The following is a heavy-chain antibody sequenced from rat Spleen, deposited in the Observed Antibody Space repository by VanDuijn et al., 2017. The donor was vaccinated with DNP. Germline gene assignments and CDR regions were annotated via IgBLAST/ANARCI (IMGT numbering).Heavy chain of an antibody. J-gene: IGHJ2*01. D-gene: IGHD4-3*01. Sequence: EVQLVESGGGLVQPGRSLKLSCAVSGFTFSNYYMAWVRQAPKKGLEWVATISTSGSRIYYPDSVTGRLTISRDNAGNILYLQMNSLKSEDTATYYCARWYNSGYYFDYWGQGVMVTVSS. CDR1: GFTFSNYY. CDR3: ARWYNSGYYFDY. V-gene: IGHV5-25*01. CDR2: ISTSGSRI.